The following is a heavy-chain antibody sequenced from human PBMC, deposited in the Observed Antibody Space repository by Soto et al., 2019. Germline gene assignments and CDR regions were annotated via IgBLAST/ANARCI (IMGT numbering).Heavy chain of an antibody. Sequence: QVQLVQSGAEVKKPGASVKVSYVASGYTFTDHYIHWVRQAAGQGLEWMGWINPHSGDTTYAEKIQCRVTLTRDTSISTAHMERSRLRSDDTAVYYCARGQTENFYGIDAWGQGTTVTVSS. J-gene: IGHJ6*02. CDR2: INPHSGDT. CDR3: ARGQTENFYGIDA. CDR1: GYTFTDHY. V-gene: IGHV1-2*02.